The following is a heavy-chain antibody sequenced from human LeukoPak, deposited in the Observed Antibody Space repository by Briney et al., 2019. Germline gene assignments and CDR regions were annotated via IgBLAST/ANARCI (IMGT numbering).Heavy chain of an antibody. D-gene: IGHD3-22*01. Sequence: SETLSLTCTVSGGSISSSSYYWGWLRQPPGKGLEWIGYIYYSGSTNYNPSLKSRVTISVDTSKNQFSLKLSSVTAADTAVYYCARTMPRITMIVDPAYNWFDPWGQGTLVTVSS. V-gene: IGHV4-61*05. CDR1: GGSISSSSYY. CDR2: IYYSGST. CDR3: ARTMPRITMIVDPAYNWFDP. J-gene: IGHJ5*02.